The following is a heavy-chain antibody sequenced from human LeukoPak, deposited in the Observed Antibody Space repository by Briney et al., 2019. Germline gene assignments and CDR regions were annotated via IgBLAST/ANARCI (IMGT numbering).Heavy chain of an antibody. V-gene: IGHV3-30*18. J-gene: IGHJ4*02. CDR3: AKSFYSSSWYPFDY. CDR1: GFTFSSYG. Sequence: GGSLRLSCAASGFTFSSYGMHWVRQAPGKGLEWVADISNQGSNRYYADSVKGRFTISRDNSKNTLYLQMNSLGAEDTAVYYCAKSFYSSSWYPFDYWGQGTLVTVSS. D-gene: IGHD6-13*01. CDR2: ISNQGSNR.